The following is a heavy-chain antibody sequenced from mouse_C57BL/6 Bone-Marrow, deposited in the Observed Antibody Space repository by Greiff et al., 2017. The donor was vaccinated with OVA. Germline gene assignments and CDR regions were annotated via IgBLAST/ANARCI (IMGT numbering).Heavy chain of an antibody. CDR3: ARSGAYYGNYFDY. CDR2: INPGSGGT. CDR1: GYAFTNYL. J-gene: IGHJ2*01. Sequence: VQLQQSGAELVRPGTSVKVSCKASGYAFTNYLIEWVKQRPGQGLEWIGVINPGSGGTNYNEKFKGKATLTADKSSSTAYMQLSSLTSEDSAVYFCARSGAYYGNYFDYWGQGTTLTVSS. V-gene: IGHV1-54*01. D-gene: IGHD2-10*01.